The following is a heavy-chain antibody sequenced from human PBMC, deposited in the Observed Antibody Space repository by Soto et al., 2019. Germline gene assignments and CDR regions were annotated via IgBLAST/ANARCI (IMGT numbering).Heavy chain of an antibody. CDR1: GFPFKNAW. J-gene: IGHJ4*01. CDR2: VKSKADGGSG. CDR3: TTDSRTTLPEIRFDY. V-gene: IGHV3-15*07. D-gene: IGHD1-26*01. Sequence: GGSLKLSSAASGFPFKNAWINWVRQVPGKGLEWVGRVKSKADGGSGDYAAPVKGRFVVSRDDSKDIVYLQMNSLKIEDTGVYYCTTDSRTTLPEIRFDYWGHGTQVTVSS.